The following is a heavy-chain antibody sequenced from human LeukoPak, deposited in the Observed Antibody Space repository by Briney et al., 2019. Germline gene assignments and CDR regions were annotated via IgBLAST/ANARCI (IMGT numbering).Heavy chain of an antibody. Sequence: PGGSLRLSCAASGFTLSSYAMHWLRQAPGKGLEWVAVISYDGSNKYYADSVKGRFTISRDNSKNTLYLQMNSLRAEDTAVYYCARAEVRGYYFDYWGQGTLVTVSS. CDR1: GFTLSSYA. D-gene: IGHD3-10*01. V-gene: IGHV3-30*04. CDR2: ISYDGSNK. CDR3: ARAEVRGYYFDY. J-gene: IGHJ4*02.